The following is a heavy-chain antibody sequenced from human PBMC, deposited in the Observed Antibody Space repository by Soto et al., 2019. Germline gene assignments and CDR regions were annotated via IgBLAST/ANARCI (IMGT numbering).Heavy chain of an antibody. V-gene: IGHV1-69*13. J-gene: IGHJ6*02. D-gene: IGHD5-12*01. CDR3: ARSPGFVIVATDFLYYGMDV. CDR1: GGTFSSYA. Sequence: SVKVSCKASGGTFSSYAISWVRQAPGQGLEWMGGIIPIFGTANYAQKFQGRVTITADESTSTAYMELSSLRSEDAAVYYCARSPGFVIVATDFLYYGMDVWVQGTTVTVSS. CDR2: IIPIFGTA.